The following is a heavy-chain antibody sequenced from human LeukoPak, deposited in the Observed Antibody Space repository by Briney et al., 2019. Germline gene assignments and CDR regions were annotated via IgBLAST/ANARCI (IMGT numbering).Heavy chain of an antibody. CDR2: IYSSGST. J-gene: IGHJ3*02. CDR1: SGSISSGTYY. Sequence: PSETLSLTCTVSSGSISSGTYYWSWIRQPAGKGLEWIVRIYSSGSTNYNPSLKSRVTISVDTSKNQFSLKLSSVTAADTAVYYCARDLLHRGYAFDIWGRGTMVTVSS. D-gene: IGHD3-22*01. CDR3: ARDLLHRGYAFDI. V-gene: IGHV4-61*02.